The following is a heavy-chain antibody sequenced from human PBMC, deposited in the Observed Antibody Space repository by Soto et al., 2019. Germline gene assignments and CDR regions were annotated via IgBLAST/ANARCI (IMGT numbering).Heavy chain of an antibody. CDR1: GGSVSSGSYY. CDR2: IYYSGST. CDR3: ASEYYYGSGSYWRGYFDY. V-gene: IGHV4-61*01. J-gene: IGHJ4*02. Sequence: SETLSLTCTVSGGSVSSGSYYWSWIRQPPGKGLEWIGYIYYSGSTNYNPSLKNRVTISVDTSKNQFSLKLSSVTAADTAVYYCASEYYYGSGSYWRGYFDYWGQGTLVTVSS. D-gene: IGHD3-10*01.